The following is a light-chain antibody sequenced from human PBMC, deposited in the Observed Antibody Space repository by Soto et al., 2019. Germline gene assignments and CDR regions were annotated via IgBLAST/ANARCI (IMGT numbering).Light chain of an antibody. Sequence: QSVLTQPASVSGSPGQSITISCTGTSSDVGDYNYVSWYQQHPDKAPKLMIYEVSNRPSGVSSRFSGSKSGNTASLTISGRQAEDEADYYCSSYTRSGTVVFGGGTKVTVL. CDR1: SSDVGDYNY. J-gene: IGLJ2*01. CDR2: EVS. V-gene: IGLV2-14*01. CDR3: SSYTRSGTVV.